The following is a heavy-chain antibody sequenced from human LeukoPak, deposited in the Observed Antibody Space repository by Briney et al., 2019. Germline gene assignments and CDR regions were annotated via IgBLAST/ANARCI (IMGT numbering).Heavy chain of an antibody. V-gene: IGHV4-34*01. CDR1: GGSFSGYY. CDR3: ARGYGGKVLDP. J-gene: IGHJ5*02. Sequence: SETLSLTCAVYGGSFSGYYWSWIRQPPGKGLEWIGEINHSGSTNYNPSLKSRVTISVDTSKNQFSLKLSSVTAADTAVYYCARGYGGKVLDPWGQGTLVTVSS. D-gene: IGHD4-23*01. CDR2: INHSGST.